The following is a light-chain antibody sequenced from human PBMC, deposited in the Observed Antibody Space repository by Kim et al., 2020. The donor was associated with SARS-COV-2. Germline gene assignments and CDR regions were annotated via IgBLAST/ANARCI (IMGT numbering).Light chain of an antibody. CDR1: QDLGHY. J-gene: IGKJ4*01. Sequence: ASVGDSVTITCRASQDLGHYLAWYRQKPGKAPEVLIYRASTLQSGVPSRFSGSGSGTEFTLTISSLQAEDFTTYYCQQMDRSPLTFGGGTKVDIK. CDR2: RAS. CDR3: QQMDRSPLT. V-gene: IGKV1-9*01.